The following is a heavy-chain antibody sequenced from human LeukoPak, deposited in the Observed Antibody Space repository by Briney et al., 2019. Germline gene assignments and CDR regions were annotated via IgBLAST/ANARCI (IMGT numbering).Heavy chain of an antibody. J-gene: IGHJ4*02. Sequence: PSETLSLTCTVSGGSISSSIYHGGWIRQPPGKGLEWIGTIYHTGTTHYNPSLKSRVTISVDTSRNQFSLTLNSMTAADTAVYYCAICTNSAAGYWGQGALVAVSS. CDR2: IYHTGTT. CDR1: GGSISSSIYH. D-gene: IGHD2-15*01. V-gene: IGHV4-39*01. CDR3: AICTNSAAGY.